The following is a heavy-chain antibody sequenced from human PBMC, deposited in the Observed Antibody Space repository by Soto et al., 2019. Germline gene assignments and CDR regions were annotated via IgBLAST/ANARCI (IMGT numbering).Heavy chain of an antibody. CDR2: IDPSGGFT. V-gene: IGHV1-46*01. CDR3: ARGGSIFGVASADY. D-gene: IGHD3-3*01. J-gene: IGHJ4*02. Sequence: QVQLVQSGAEVRKPGASVKISCKTFGYTFTSYYNHWVRQAPGLGLEWMGVIDPSGGFTNYAQQFRGRVTMTKDTSTNTVFLDLSSLRSEDTAFYYCARGGSIFGVASADYWGQGTLVTVSS. CDR1: GYTFTSYY.